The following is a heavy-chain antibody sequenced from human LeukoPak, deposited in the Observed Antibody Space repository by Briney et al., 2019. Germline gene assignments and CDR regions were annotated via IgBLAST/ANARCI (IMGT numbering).Heavy chain of an antibody. CDR2: IYYSGST. CDR1: GGSISSYY. V-gene: IGHV4-59*01. J-gene: IGHJ3*02. CDR3: ARETGYDFWSGYSTEAFDI. Sequence: PSETLSLTCTVSGGSISSYYWSWIRQPPGKGLEWIGYIYYSGSTNYNPSLKSRVTISVDTSKNQFSLKLSSVTAADTAVYYCARETGYDFWSGYSTEAFDIWGQGTMVTVSS. D-gene: IGHD3-3*01.